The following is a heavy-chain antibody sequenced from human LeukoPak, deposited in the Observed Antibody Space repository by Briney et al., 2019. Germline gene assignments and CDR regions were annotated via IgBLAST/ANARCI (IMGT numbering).Heavy chain of an antibody. CDR2: ISGSEAGT. CDR1: GFIFSSYA. Sequence: PGGSLRLSCAASGFIFSSYAMSWVRQAPGKGLEWVSGISGSEAGTYYADSVKGRFAISRDNSRNTLYLHMSRLTAEDTAVYYCAKDDGYTDDWGQGALFTVSS. CDR3: AKDDGYTDD. J-gene: IGHJ4*02. D-gene: IGHD5-24*01. V-gene: IGHV3-23*01.